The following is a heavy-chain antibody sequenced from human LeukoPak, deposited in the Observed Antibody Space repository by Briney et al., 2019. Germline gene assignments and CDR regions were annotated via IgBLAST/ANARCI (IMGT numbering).Heavy chain of an antibody. V-gene: IGHV3-21*01. J-gene: IGHJ4*02. CDR3: ARGGCSSTSCYLFDY. CDR1: GFPFSSHE. Sequence: GGSLRLSCSASGFPFSSHEMNWVRQAPGKGLEWVSSISSSSSYIYYADSVKGRFTISRDNAKNSLYLQMNSLRAEDTAVYYCARGGCSSTSCYLFDYWGQGTLVTVSS. D-gene: IGHD2-2*01. CDR2: ISSSSSYI.